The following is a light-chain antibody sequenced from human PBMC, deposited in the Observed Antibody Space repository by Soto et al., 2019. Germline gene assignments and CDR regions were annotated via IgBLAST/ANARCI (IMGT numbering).Light chain of an antibody. CDR2: AAS. Sequence: DIQMTQSPSSLSASVGDRVTITCLARQGISNDLAWYQQKPGKVPKLLIYAASALQSGVPSRFSGSGSGTDFTLTIKTLQPEEVATYYCQKYNGGPLPVGGGTKVEIK. CDR1: QGISND. V-gene: IGKV1-27*01. CDR3: QKYNGGPLP. J-gene: IGKJ4*01.